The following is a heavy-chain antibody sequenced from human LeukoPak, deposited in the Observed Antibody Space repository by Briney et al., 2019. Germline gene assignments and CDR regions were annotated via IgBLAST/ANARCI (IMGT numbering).Heavy chain of an antibody. D-gene: IGHD3-3*01. CDR2: ITPNSGVT. Sequence: GASVKVSCKASGYTFTGYYLHWLRHAPGQGLEWMGRITPNSGVTNYAQKFQGRVTMTRDTSISTAYMELSRLRSDDTAVYYCARGGLQGQISYWSQGTLVTVSS. V-gene: IGHV1-2*06. CDR1: GYTFTGYY. J-gene: IGHJ4*02. CDR3: ARGGLQGQISY.